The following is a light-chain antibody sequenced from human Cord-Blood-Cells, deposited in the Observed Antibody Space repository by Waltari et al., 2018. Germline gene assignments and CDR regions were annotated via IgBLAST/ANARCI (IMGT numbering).Light chain of an antibody. J-gene: IGKJ1*01. V-gene: IGKV3-20*01. Sequence: ELVLTQTPGTLSLSQGERATLSCRASQSVSSSYLAWYQQKPGQAPRLLIYGASSRATGIPDRFSGSGSGTDFTLTISRLEPEDFAVYYCQQYGSSRWTFGQGTKVEIK. CDR3: QQYGSSRWT. CDR1: QSVSSSY. CDR2: GAS.